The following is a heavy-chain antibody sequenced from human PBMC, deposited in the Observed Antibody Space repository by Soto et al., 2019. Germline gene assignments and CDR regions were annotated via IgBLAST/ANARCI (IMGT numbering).Heavy chain of an antibody. CDR1: GYSFTSYW. CDR3: ARRVDTAMDGDYYYYGMDV. V-gene: IGHV5-51*01. D-gene: IGHD5-18*01. Sequence: GESLKISCKGSGYSFTSYWIGWVSQMPGKGLEWMGIIYPGDSDTRYSPSFQGQVTISADKSISTAYLQWSSLKASDTAMYYCARRVDTAMDGDYYYYGMDVWGQGTTVTV. J-gene: IGHJ6*02. CDR2: IYPGDSDT.